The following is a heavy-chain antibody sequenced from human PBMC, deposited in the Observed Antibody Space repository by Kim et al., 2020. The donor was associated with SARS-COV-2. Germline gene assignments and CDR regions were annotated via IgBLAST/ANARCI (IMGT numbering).Heavy chain of an antibody. CDR3: TRQWASMTFLPDY. CDR1: DFIFGDYA. J-gene: IGHJ4*02. V-gene: IGHV3-49*03. CDR2: ITNKAYGETA. Sequence: GGSLRLSCTVSDFIFGDYAISWFRQGPGKRLEWVSFITNKAYGETAAYAASGKGRFFISRDDSRSIAYLQMNRLRPEDTAVYYCTRQWASMTFLPDYWGQGTLVTVSS. D-gene: IGHD1-26*01.